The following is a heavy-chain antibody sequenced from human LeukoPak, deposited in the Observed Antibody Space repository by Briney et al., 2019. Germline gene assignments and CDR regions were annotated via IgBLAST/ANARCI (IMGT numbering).Heavy chain of an antibody. Sequence: PGGTLRLSSAASGFTFSSYDMHSVRQTPGHGLEGMTVIRYNGNKKYYADSVKARFTISRDNSKTSLYLQMNRPSAAATSVYYCAKPPHPGYSYGFESYYYYHMDVWGKGTAVTISS. CDR1: GFTFSSYD. CDR3: AKPPHPGYSYGFESYYYYHMDV. V-gene: IGHV3-30*02. D-gene: IGHD5-18*01. J-gene: IGHJ6*03. CDR2: IRYNGNKK.